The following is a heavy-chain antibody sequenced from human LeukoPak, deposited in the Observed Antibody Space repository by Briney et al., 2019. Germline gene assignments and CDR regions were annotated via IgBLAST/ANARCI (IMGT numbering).Heavy chain of an antibody. CDR2: ISSSSLYI. Sequence: GGSLRLSCAASGFTFDDYGMSWVRQAPGKALEWVSSISSSSLYIYYADSVRGRFTISRDNAKSSLYLQMNSLRAEDTAVYYCASEQSGNYYRPFDSWGQGTLVTVSS. J-gene: IGHJ4*02. CDR3: ASEQSGNYYRPFDS. CDR1: GFTFDDYG. V-gene: IGHV3-21*01. D-gene: IGHD1-26*01.